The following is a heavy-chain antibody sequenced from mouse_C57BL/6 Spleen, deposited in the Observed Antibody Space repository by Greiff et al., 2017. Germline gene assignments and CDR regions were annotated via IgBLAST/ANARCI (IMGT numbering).Heavy chain of an antibody. Sequence: VQLLESDAELVKPGASVKISCKASGYTFTDHTIHWMKQRPEQGLEWIGYIYPRDGSTKYNEKFKGKATLTADKSSSTAYMQLNHLTSEDSADYIGAYHCGSRGGFDYWGQGTTLTVSA. CDR2: IYPRDGST. D-gene: IGHD1-1*01. CDR3: AYHCGSRGGFDY. CDR1: GYTFTDHT. V-gene: IGHV1-78*01. J-gene: IGHJ2*01.